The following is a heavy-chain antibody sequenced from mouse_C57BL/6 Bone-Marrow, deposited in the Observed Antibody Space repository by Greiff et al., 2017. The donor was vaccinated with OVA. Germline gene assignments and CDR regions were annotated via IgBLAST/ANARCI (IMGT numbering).Heavy chain of an antibody. CDR2: IFPRVGST. CDR1: GYTFTSSD. J-gene: IGHJ2*01. Sequence: VQVVESGPELVKPGASVKLSCKASGYTFTSSDINWGKQRPGQGLEWIGWIFPRVGSTKYNEKFKGKATLTVDTSSSTAYMELHSLTSEDSAVYCCARRGYYFDYWGQGTTRTVSS. CDR3: ARRGYYFDY. V-gene: IGHV1-85*01.